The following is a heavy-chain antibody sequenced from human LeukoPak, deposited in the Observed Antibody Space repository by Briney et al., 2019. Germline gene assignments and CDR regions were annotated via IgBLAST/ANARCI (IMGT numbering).Heavy chain of an antibody. CDR2: INAGNGNT. V-gene: IGHV1-3*01. Sequence: ASVKVSSKASGYTFTSYAMHWVRQAPGQRLEWMGWINAGNGNTKYSQKFQGRVTITRDTSASTAYMELSSLRSEDTAVYYCARVYGDSPFDYWGQGTLVTVSS. J-gene: IGHJ4*02. D-gene: IGHD4-17*01. CDR1: GYTFTSYA. CDR3: ARVYGDSPFDY.